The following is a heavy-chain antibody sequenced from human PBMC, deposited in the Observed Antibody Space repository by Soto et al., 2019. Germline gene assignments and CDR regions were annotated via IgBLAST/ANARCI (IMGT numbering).Heavy chain of an antibody. V-gene: IGHV3-15*01. J-gene: IGHJ6*02. CDR2: IKSKTDGGTA. Sequence: GGSLRLSCAASGFSFSNAWMSWVRQLPGKGLEWVGHIKSKTDGGTADYAAPVKGRFTISRDDSKNTLYLQMNSLKTEDTAVYYCARTFDYYGMDVWGQGTTVTVSS. CDR1: GFSFSNAW. CDR3: ARTFDYYGMDV.